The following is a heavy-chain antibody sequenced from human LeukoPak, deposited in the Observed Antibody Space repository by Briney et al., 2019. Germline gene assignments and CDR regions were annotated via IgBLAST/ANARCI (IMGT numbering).Heavy chain of an antibody. Sequence: ASVKVSCKASGGTFSSYAISWVRQAPGQGLEWMGGIIPVFGTSNYAQKFRGRVTITADEATRTAYMELSSLRSEDTAVYYCARVVGLTGYSGSWYSGYYYYMDVWGKGTTITVSS. V-gene: IGHV1-69*13. J-gene: IGHJ6*03. CDR3: ARVVGLTGYSGSWYSGYYYYMDV. D-gene: IGHD6-13*01. CDR2: IIPVFGTS. CDR1: GGTFSSYA.